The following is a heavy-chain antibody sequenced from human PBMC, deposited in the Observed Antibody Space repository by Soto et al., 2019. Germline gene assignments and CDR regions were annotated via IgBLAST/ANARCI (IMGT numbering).Heavy chain of an antibody. CDR3: SXXXSYAFDI. CDR1: GFTFSGYY. J-gene: IGHJ3*02. D-gene: IGHD5-18*01. Sequence: QVQLVESGGGLVKPGGSLRLSCAASGFTFSGYYMSWIRQAPGKGLEWVSYISSSGSTIYYADSVKGRFTISRDNAKXXXXXXMNXXXAXXXXXXXXSXXXSYAFDIWGQGTMVTVSS. CDR2: ISSSGSTI. V-gene: IGHV3-11*01.